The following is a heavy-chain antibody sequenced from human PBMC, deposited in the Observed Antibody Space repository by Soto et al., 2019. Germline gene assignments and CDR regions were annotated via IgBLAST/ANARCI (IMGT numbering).Heavy chain of an antibody. Sequence: PGGSLRLSCTASGFTFSSYGMHWVRQAPGKGLEWVAVIWYDGSNKYYADSVKGRFTISRDKSKNTLYLQMDSLRAEDTAVYYCARDKGERSSWSGYYYYYGMDVWGQGTTVTVSS. CDR1: GFTFSSYG. CDR2: IWYDGSNK. D-gene: IGHD6-13*01. CDR3: ARDKGERSSWSGYYYYYGMDV. J-gene: IGHJ6*02. V-gene: IGHV3-33*01.